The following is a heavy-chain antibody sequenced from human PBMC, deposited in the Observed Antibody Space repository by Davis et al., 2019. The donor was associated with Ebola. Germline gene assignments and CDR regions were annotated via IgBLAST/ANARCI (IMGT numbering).Heavy chain of an antibody. V-gene: IGHV3-74*01. CDR2: INSDGSST. D-gene: IGHD4-17*01. CDR3: ARDLMTTVTNYFGY. Sequence: GESLKISCAASGFTFSSYWMHWVRQAPGKGLVWVSRINSDGSSTSYADSVKGRFTISRDNSKNTLYLQMDSLRAEDTALYYCARDLMTTVTNYFGYWGQGTLVTVSS. J-gene: IGHJ4*02. CDR1: GFTFSSYW.